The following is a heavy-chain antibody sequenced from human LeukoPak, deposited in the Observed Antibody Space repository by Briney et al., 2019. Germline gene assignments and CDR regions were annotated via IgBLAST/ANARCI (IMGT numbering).Heavy chain of an antibody. V-gene: IGHV3-7*01. Sequence: AGSLRLSCAVSGFTFRNYWMSWVRQAPGRGLDWVATIKQDGILKHYADSVKGRFTISRDNAGNSLYLQMDSLRVDDTAVYYCARLGGETTRYDLWGQGALVTVSS. CDR2: IKQDGILK. CDR3: ARLGGETTRYDL. J-gene: IGHJ4*02. CDR1: GFTFRNYW. D-gene: IGHD4-11*01.